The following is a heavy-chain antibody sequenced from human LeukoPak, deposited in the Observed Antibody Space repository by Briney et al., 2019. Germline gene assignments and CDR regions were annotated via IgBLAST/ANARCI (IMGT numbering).Heavy chain of an antibody. CDR1: GFTFSNYW. CDR3: TRLAAAGSGRWAPDY. CDR2: ISSSSSYI. V-gene: IGHV3-21*06. J-gene: IGHJ4*02. Sequence: PGGSLRLSCAASGFTFSNYWMSWVRQAPGKGLEWVSCISSSSSYIYYADSVKGRFTISRDNAKNSVYLQMSGLTTEDTAVYYCTRLAAAGSGRWAPDYWGQGTLVTVSS. D-gene: IGHD1-14*01.